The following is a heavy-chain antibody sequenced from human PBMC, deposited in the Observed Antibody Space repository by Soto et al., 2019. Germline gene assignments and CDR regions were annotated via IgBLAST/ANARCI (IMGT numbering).Heavy chain of an antibody. CDR1: GYTFTGYY. CDR2: INPNSGGT. J-gene: IGHJ4*02. D-gene: IGHD3-22*01. Sequence: ASVKVSCKASGYTFTGYYMHWVRQAPGQWLEWMGWINPNSGGTNYAQKFQGRVTMTRDTSISTAYMELSRLRSDDTAVYYCARDDSSGYYRKNFDYWGQGTLVTVSS. CDR3: ARDDSSGYYRKNFDY. V-gene: IGHV1-2*02.